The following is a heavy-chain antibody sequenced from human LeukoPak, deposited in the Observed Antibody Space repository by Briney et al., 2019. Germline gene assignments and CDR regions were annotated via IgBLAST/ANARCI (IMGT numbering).Heavy chain of an antibody. Sequence: PGRSLRLSCAASGLTFSSFGMHWVRQAPGRGLEWVALILYDEKYYADSVKGRFTISRDNSKNTLYLQMDSLRAEDTAVYYCARYCSGGCYSGVDYWGQGTLVTVPS. V-gene: IGHV3-33*05. CDR3: ARYCSGGCYSGVDY. CDR1: GLTFSSFG. D-gene: IGHD2-15*01. J-gene: IGHJ4*02. CDR2: ILYDEK.